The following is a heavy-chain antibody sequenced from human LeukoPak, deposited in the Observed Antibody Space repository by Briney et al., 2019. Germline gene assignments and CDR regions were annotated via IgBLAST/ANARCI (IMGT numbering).Heavy chain of an antibody. V-gene: IGHV3-21*01. J-gene: IGHJ4*02. D-gene: IGHD2-21*01. CDR2: ISSSSNYI. Sequence: GGSLRLSCAASGFTFSAYHMNWVRQAPGKGLEWVSSISSSSNYIYYAESVKGRFTISRDNAKNSVDLQMNSLRAEDTAVYYCARGLCGGDCYDYWGQGTLVTVSS. CDR3: ARGLCGGDCYDY. CDR1: GFTFSAYH.